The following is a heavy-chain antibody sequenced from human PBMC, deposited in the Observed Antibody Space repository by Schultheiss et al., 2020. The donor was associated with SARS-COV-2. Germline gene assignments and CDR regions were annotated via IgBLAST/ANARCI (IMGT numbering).Heavy chain of an antibody. J-gene: IGHJ4*02. V-gene: IGHV3-30*01. Sequence: GGSLRLSCAASGFTFSSYAIHWVRQAPGKGLEWVAVISYDGSKRYYADSVEGRFTVSRDNSKNTLYLQMNSLRTEDTAVYYCAKTYGDYDYFDYWGQGTLVTVSS. D-gene: IGHD4-17*01. CDR1: GFTFSSYA. CDR3: AKTYGDYDYFDY. CDR2: ISYDGSKR.